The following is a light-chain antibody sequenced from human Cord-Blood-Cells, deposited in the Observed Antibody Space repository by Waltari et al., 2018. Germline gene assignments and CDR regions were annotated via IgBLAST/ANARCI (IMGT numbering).Light chain of an antibody. CDR2: GAS. Sequence: EIVLKQSPGTLSLSPGERATLSCRASQSVSSSYLAWYQQTPGQAPKLFIYGASSWATGIPDRFSGSGSGTDFTLTISRLEPEDFAVYYCQQYGSSPLTFGGGTKVEIK. V-gene: IGKV3-20*01. CDR1: QSVSSSY. CDR3: QQYGSSPLT. J-gene: IGKJ4*01.